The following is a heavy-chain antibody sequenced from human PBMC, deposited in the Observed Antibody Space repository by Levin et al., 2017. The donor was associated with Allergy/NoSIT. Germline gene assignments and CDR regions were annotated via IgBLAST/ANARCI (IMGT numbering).Heavy chain of an antibody. CDR2: IYYSGST. CDR1: GDSINTHY. CDR3: ARGMTAVSI. D-gene: IGHD4-11*01. V-gene: IGHV4-59*11. J-gene: IGHJ4*02. Sequence: PSETLSLTCIVSGDSINTHYWSWIRQPPGKGLEWIGDIYYSGSTNYNPSLKSRLTISVDTSKNQFSLKLSSVTAADTAVYYCARGMTAVSIWGQGTLVTVSS.